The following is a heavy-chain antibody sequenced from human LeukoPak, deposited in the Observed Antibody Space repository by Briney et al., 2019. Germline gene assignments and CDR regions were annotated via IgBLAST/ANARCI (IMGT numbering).Heavy chain of an antibody. CDR1: GGTFSSYA. CDR3: ARDLSSNRGAFDI. Sequence: SVKVSCKASGGTFSSYAISWVRPAPGQGLEWMGGIIPIFGTANYAQKFQGRVTITADESTSTAYMELSSLRSEDTAVYYCARDLSSNRGAFDIWGQGTMVSVSS. J-gene: IGHJ3*02. D-gene: IGHD3-16*02. CDR2: IIPIFGTA. V-gene: IGHV1-69*13.